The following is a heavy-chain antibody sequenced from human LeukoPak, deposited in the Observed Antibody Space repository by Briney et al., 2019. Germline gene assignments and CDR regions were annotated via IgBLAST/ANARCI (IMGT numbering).Heavy chain of an antibody. CDR1: GGSISSYY. CDR3: ARDPLRYCSGGSCFLYYGMDV. Sequence: PSETLSLTCTVSGGSISSYYWSWIRQPPGKGLEWIGYICYSGSTNYNPSLKSRVTISVDTSKNQFSLKLSSVTAADTAVYYCARDPLRYCSGGSCFLYYGMDVWGQGTTVTVSS. V-gene: IGHV4-59*01. J-gene: IGHJ6*02. D-gene: IGHD2-15*01. CDR2: ICYSGST.